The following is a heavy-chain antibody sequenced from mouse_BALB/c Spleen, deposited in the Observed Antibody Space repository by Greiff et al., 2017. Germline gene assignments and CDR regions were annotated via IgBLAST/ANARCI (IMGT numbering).Heavy chain of an antibody. CDR1: GYAFSSYW. CDR2: IYPGDGDT. V-gene: IGHV1-80*01. CDR3: ASGGFSRFAY. J-gene: IGHJ3*01. Sequence: LVESGAELVRPGSSVKISCKASGYAFSSYWMNWVKQRPGQGLEWIGQIYPGDGDTNYNGKFKGKATLTADKSSSTAYMQLSSLTSEASAVYFCASGGFSRFAYWGQGTLVTVSA.